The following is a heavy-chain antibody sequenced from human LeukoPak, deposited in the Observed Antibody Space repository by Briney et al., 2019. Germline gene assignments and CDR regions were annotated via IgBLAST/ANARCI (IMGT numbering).Heavy chain of an antibody. J-gene: IGHJ6*02. CDR2: IYYSGST. D-gene: IGHD1-7*01. CDR3: ARHRDDSTPYNWNYSYYPYYGMDV. Sequence: SGPTLVNPSETLSLTCTVSGGSISSFYWSWIRQPPGKGLEWIGYIYYSGSTNYNPSLKSRVTISVDTSKNQFSLKLSSVTAADTAVYYCARHRDDSTPYNWNYSYYPYYGMDVWGQGTTVTVSS. CDR1: GGSISSFY. V-gene: IGHV4-59*08.